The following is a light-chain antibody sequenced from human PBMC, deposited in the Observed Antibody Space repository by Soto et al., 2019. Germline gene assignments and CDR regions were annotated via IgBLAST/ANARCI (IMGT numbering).Light chain of an antibody. CDR3: SSFTATSTLV. J-gene: IGLJ2*01. Sequence: QSALTQPASVSGSPGESITISCTGTSSDVGGYNHVSWYQHHPGKAPKLMMRDVSNRPSGVSNRFSGSKSGNTASLTISGHQDEDEADYYCSSFTATSTLVFGGGTKLTVL. CDR1: SSDVGGYNH. CDR2: DVS. V-gene: IGLV2-14*03.